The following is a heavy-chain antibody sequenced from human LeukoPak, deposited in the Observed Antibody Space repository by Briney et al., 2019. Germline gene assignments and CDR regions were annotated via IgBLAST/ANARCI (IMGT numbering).Heavy chain of an antibody. CDR3: AELGITMIGGV. CDR1: GFTFDDYG. J-gene: IGHJ6*04. V-gene: IGHV3-7*01. CDR2: IKEDGSEK. Sequence: PGGSLRLSCAASGFTFDDYGMSWVRQAPGKGLEWVANIKEDGSEKYYMDSVKGRFTISRDNAKNSLYLQMNSLRAEDTAVYYCAELGITMIGGVWGKGTTVTISS. D-gene: IGHD3-10*02.